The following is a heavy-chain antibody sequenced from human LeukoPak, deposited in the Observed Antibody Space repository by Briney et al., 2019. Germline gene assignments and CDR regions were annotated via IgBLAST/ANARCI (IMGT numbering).Heavy chain of an antibody. V-gene: IGHV1-46*01. Sequence: ASVKVSCKASGGTFSSYAISWVRQAPGQGLEWMGIINPSGGSTSYAQKFQGRVTMTRDMSTSTVYMELRSLRPEDTAVYYCARDSLNRRGYGDSRWYYYYYMDVWGKGTTVTVSS. CDR3: ARDSLNRRGYGDSRWYYYYYMDV. D-gene: IGHD4-17*01. J-gene: IGHJ6*03. CDR2: INPSGGST. CDR1: GGTFSSYA.